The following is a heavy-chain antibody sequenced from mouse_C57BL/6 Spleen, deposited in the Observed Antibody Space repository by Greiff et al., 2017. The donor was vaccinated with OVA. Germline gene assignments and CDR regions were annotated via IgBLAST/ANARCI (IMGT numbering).Heavy chain of an antibody. Sequence: QVQLQQPGAELVMPGASVKLSCKASGYTFTSYWMHWVKQRPGQGLEWIGEIDPSDSYTNYNQKFKGKSTLTVDKSSSTAYMQLSSLTSEDSAVYYCARPYGKGFDYWGQGTTLTVSS. CDR1: GYTFTSYW. J-gene: IGHJ2*01. D-gene: IGHD1-1*02. CDR3: ARPYGKGFDY. CDR2: IDPSDSYT. V-gene: IGHV1-69*01.